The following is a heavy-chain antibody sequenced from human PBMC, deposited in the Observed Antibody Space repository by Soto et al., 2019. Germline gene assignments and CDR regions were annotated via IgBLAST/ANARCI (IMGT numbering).Heavy chain of an antibody. D-gene: IGHD3-10*01. J-gene: IGHJ6*02. CDR1: GYTFTSYG. V-gene: IGHV1-18*01. CDR3: ARQLLWFWEGKYYYYGLDV. CDR2: ISAYNGNT. Sequence: QVQLVQSGAEVKKPGASVKVSCKASGYTFTSYGISWVRQAPGQGLEWMGWISAYNGNTNYAQKLQGRVTMTTDTATRADYMELRSLRPDDTAVYYCARQLLWFWEGKYYYYGLDVWGQVTTVTVAS.